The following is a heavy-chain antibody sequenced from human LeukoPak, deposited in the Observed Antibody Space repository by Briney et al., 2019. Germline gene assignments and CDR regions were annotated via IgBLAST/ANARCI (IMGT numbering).Heavy chain of an antibody. J-gene: IGHJ4*02. CDR2: IKEDGSEK. D-gene: IGHD3-22*01. Sequence: GGSLRLSCAASGFSFSSYWMSWVRQAPGKGLEWVANIKEDGSEKNYVDSVKGRLTISRDNAKNSLYLQMNSLRAEDTAVYYCARKDSSPRTFDYWGQGTLVTVSS. V-gene: IGHV3-7*01. CDR3: ARKDSSPRTFDY. CDR1: GFSFSSYW.